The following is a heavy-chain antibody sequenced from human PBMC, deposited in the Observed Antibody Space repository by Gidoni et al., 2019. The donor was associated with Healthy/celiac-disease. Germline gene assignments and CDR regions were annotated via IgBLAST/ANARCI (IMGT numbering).Heavy chain of an antibody. D-gene: IGHD1-7*01. V-gene: IGHV4-39*01. CDR1: GGSISSSSYY. J-gene: IGHJ6*03. CDR3: ARAGNWNYGYYYYYMDV. Sequence: QLQLQESGPGLVKPSETLSLTCTVSGGSISSSSYYWGWIRQPPGKGLEWIGSISYSGSTYYNPSLKSRVTISVDTSKNQFSLKLSSVTAADTAVYYCARAGNWNYGYYYYYMDVWGKGTTVTVSS. CDR2: ISYSGST.